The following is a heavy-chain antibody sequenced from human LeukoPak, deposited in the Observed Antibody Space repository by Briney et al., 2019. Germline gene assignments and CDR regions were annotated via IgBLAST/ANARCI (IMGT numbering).Heavy chain of an antibody. J-gene: IGHJ4*02. CDR3: ARSRGYNYGPDVFDF. Sequence: PSETLSLTCTVSSYSISSGYYWAWIRQPPGKGLEWIGSIFHGGNTYYNPSLKSRVTISVDTSKNQFSLKLGSVTAADTAVYYCARSRGYNYGPDVFDFWGQGTLVTVSS. V-gene: IGHV4-38-2*02. CDR2: IFHGGNT. CDR1: SYSISSGYY. D-gene: IGHD5-18*01.